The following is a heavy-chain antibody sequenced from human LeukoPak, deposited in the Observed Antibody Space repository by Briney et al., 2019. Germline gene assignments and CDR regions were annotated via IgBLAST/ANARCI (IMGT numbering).Heavy chain of an antibody. CDR2: IRYDGNNK. Sequence: GGSLRLSCAASRFTFTTCAMHWVRQAPGKGLEWVAYIRYDGNNKNYGDSVKGRFTISRDNSKDMLYLQMNSLRPEDTAVYYCTKGDDYGANTRLPKYNWFDPWGQGTLVTVSS. J-gene: IGHJ5*02. CDR1: RFTFTTCA. CDR3: TKGDDYGANTRLPKYNWFDP. D-gene: IGHD4-23*01. V-gene: IGHV3-30*02.